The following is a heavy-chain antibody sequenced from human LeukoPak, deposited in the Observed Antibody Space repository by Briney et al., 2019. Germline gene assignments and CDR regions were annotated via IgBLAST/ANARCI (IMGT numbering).Heavy chain of an antibody. Sequence: PGGSLRLSCAASGFTFNSYWMSWVRQAPGKGLEWVANIKQDGSEKFHVDSVKGRFSISRGNANNSLYLQMNSLRAEDTAVYYCARLPRGGDTIRYYYYYMDVWGKGTTVTVSS. V-gene: IGHV3-7*01. CDR3: ARLPRGGDTIRYYYYYMDV. D-gene: IGHD2-21*02. J-gene: IGHJ6*03. CDR2: IKQDGSEK. CDR1: GFTFNSYW.